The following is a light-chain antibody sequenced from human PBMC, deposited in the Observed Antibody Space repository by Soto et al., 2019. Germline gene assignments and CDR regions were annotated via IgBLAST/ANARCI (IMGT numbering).Light chain of an antibody. CDR1: SNAVGNGYDS. J-gene: IGLJ1*01. CDR2: EVV. Sequence: QSALTQPASVSGSPGQSITISCTGTSNAVGNGYDSVSWYQHHPGKAPKLIIYEVVNRPSGVSNRFSGSKSGNTASLTISGLQAEDEADYYCSSYTTDISPYVFGTGTKVTVL. V-gene: IGLV2-14*01. CDR3: SSYTTDISPYV.